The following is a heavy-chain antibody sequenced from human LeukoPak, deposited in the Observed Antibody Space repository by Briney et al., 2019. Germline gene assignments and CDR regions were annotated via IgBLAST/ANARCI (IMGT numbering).Heavy chain of an antibody. CDR3: ARPSRSTGPAY. V-gene: IGHV3-48*02. Sequence: GGSLRLSCAASGFIFSNYSMNWIRQAPGKGLEWVSWISSTSNTIYYADSVKGRFTISRDNAKNSLDLQMNSLRDEDTAVYYCARPSRSTGPAYWGQGTLVTVSS. D-gene: IGHD2-2*01. CDR1: GFIFSNYS. J-gene: IGHJ4*02. CDR2: ISSTSNTI.